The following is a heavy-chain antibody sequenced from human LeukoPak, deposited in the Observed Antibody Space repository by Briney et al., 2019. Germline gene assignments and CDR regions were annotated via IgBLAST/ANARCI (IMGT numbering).Heavy chain of an antibody. V-gene: IGHV3-23*01. D-gene: IGHD2/OR15-2a*01. CDR2: ISGSGGST. J-gene: IGHJ6*03. Sequence: GGSLRLSCAASGFTFSSYAMSWVRQAPGKGLEWVSAISGSGGSTYYADSVKGRFTISRDNSKNTLYLQMNSLRAEDTAVYYCATDLDSSYYYCYMDVWGKGTTVTVSS. CDR3: ATDLDSSYYYCYMDV. CDR1: GFTFSSYA.